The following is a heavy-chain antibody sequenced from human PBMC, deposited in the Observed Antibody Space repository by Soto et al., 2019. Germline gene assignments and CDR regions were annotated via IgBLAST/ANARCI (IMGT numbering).Heavy chain of an antibody. D-gene: IGHD2-2*01. V-gene: IGHV3-30*18. CDR1: GFTFSSYG. CDR2: ISSDGSSK. CDR3: AKVQLGMGGYFDY. J-gene: IGHJ4*02. Sequence: QVQLVESGGGVVQPGRSLRLSCAASGFTFSSYGMHWVRQAPGKGLEWVAVISSDGSSKDYGDSVKGRFTISRDNSKNPLYLQLNSLRAEDTAVYYCAKVQLGMGGYFDYWGQGTLVTVSS.